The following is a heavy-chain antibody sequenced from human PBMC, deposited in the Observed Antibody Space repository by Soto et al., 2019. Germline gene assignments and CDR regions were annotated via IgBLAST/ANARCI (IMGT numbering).Heavy chain of an antibody. V-gene: IGHV1-69*13. CDR1: GGTFSSYA. Sequence: SVKVSCKASGGTFSSYAISWVRQAPGQGLEWMGGIIPIFGTANYAQKFQGRVTITADESTSTAYMELSSLRSEDTAVYYCARGPAYYYDSSGFTTLDYWGQGTLVTVSS. CDR2: IIPIFGTA. J-gene: IGHJ4*02. CDR3: ARGPAYYYDSSGFTTLDY. D-gene: IGHD3-22*01.